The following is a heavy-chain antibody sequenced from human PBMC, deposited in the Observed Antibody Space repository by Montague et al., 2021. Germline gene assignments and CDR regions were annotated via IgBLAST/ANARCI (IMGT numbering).Heavy chain of an antibody. CDR2: ST. J-gene: IGHJ4*02. CDR3: ARDFDY. V-gene: IGHV4-59*01. Sequence: STNYNPSLTSRVTLSVDTSKNQFSLKRSSVTAAYTAVYYCARDFDYWGQGTLVTVSS.